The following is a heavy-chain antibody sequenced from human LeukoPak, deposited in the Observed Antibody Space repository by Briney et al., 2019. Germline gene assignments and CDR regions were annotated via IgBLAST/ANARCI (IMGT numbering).Heavy chain of an antibody. V-gene: IGHV4-4*02. CDR3: ATSYYGSGTYYNWFDP. D-gene: IGHD3-10*01. Sequence: SETLSLTCAVSGGSISSSNWWSWVRQPPGKGLEWIGEIYHSGSTNYNPSLKSRVTISVDKSKNQFSLKLTSVTAADTAVYYCATSYYGSGTYYNWFDPWGQGTLVTVSS. CDR1: GGSISSSNW. CDR2: IYHSGST. J-gene: IGHJ5*02.